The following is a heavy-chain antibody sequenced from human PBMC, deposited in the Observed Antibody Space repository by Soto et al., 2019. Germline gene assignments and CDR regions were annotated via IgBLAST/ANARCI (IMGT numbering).Heavy chain of an antibody. V-gene: IGHV4-59*08. D-gene: IGHD4-4*01. Sequence: QVRLQESGPGLVKPSVTLSLTCPVSGGSISDYYWSWIRQPPGKGLEWIGYIYYTGSTNYNPSLKSRVTISLDTSKNQFSLKLTSVTAADTAVYYCARQPTTVVAGGDYWGQGTLVTVSS. CDR3: ARQPTTVVAGGDY. CDR1: GGSISDYY. J-gene: IGHJ4*02. CDR2: IYYTGST.